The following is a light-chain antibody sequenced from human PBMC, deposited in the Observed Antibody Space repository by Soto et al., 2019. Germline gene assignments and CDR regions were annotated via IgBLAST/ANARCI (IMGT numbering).Light chain of an antibody. J-gene: IGLJ1*01. CDR2: DVN. V-gene: IGLV2-8*01. CDR1: SSDVGAYIF. CDR3: VSFAGGNYV. Sequence: QAALTQPPSASGSPGQSVTISCTGTSSDVGAYIFVSWYQQHPGKAPKLMVYDVNRRPPGVPDRFFGSKSGNTASLTVSGHQAEDEADYYCVSFAGGNYVFGTGTKLHVL.